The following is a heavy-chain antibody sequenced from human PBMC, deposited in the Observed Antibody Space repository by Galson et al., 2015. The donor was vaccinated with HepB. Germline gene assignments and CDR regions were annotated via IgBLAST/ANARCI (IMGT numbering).Heavy chain of an antibody. D-gene: IGHD2-15*01. CDR3: ARDGAEATPNDY. J-gene: IGHJ4*02. CDR2: IKTDGTIT. V-gene: IGHV3-74*01. Sequence: SLRLSCAASGFSFSSYWMHWVRQAPGTGLVWISGIKTDGTITVYADSVKGRLTIPSANAKNTLYLQMNSLSDDDTAMYYCARDGAEATPNDYWGQGTLVTVSS. CDR1: GFSFSSYW.